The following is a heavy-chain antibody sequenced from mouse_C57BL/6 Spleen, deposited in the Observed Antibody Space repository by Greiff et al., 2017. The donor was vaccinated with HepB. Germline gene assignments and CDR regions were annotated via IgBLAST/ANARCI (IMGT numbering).Heavy chain of an antibody. V-gene: IGHV1-64*01. CDR3: ARDYDVYAMDD. Sequence: QVQLQQPGAELVKPGASVKLSCKASGYTFTSYWMHWVKQRPGQGLEWIGMIHPNSGSTNYNEKFKSKATLTVDKSSSTAYMQLSSLTSEDSAVYYCARDYDVYAMDDWGQGTSVTVSS. J-gene: IGHJ4*01. D-gene: IGHD2-4*01. CDR1: GYTFTSYW. CDR2: IHPNSGST.